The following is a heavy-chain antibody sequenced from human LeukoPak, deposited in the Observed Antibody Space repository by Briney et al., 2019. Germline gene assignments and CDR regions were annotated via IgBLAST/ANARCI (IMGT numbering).Heavy chain of an antibody. D-gene: IGHD2-2*02. Sequence: GGSLRLSCAASGFTFSSYAMSWVRQAPGKGLEWVSAISGSGGSTYYADSVKGRLTISRDNSKNTLYLQMNSLRAEDTAVYYCASDLGTFVVVPAAIDNWFDPWGQGTLVTVPS. CDR1: GFTFSSYA. J-gene: IGHJ5*02. CDR2: ISGSGGST. V-gene: IGHV3-23*01. CDR3: ASDLGTFVVVPAAIDNWFDP.